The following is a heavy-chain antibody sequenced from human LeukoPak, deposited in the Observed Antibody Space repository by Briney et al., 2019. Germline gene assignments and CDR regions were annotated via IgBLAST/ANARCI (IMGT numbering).Heavy chain of an antibody. V-gene: IGHV3-74*01. J-gene: IGHJ4*02. Sequence: PGGSLRVTCAASGFTFSTYWMHWVRQAPGKGLVWVSGINSDGSSTSYSDSVKGRFTVSRDNAKNTLYLQMNSLRAEDTAVYYCARDRSLSFDYGCQGTLVTVSS. CDR3: ARDRSLSFDY. CDR1: GFTFSTYW. CDR2: INSDGSST.